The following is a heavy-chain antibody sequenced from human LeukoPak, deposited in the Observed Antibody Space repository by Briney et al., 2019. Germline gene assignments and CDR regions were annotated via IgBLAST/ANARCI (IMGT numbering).Heavy chain of an antibody. D-gene: IGHD1-26*01. V-gene: IGHV1-8*01. CDR1: GYTFTSYD. CDR2: INPNSGHT. Sequence: ASVKVSCKASGYTFTSYDIIWVRQTSGQGREWMGWINPNSGHTGYAQKFQGRVTMTRTTSISTAYMELTSLTSEDSAVYYCARSIVGVRKRNDYWGQGTLVTVSS. J-gene: IGHJ4*02. CDR3: ARSIVGVRKRNDY.